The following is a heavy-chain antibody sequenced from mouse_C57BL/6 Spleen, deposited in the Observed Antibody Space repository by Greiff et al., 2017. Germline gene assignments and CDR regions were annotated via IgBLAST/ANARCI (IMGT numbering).Heavy chain of an antibody. D-gene: IGHD4-1*01. V-gene: IGHV3-6*01. CDR1: GYSITSGYY. J-gene: IGHJ2*01. CDR3: ATLTGLDY. CDR2: ISYDGSN. Sequence: VQLKESGPGLVKPSQSLSLTCSVTGYSITSGYYWNWIRQFPGNKLEWMGYISYDGSNNYNPSLKNRISITRDTSKNQFFLKLNSVTTEDTATYYCATLTGLDYWGQGTTLTVSS.